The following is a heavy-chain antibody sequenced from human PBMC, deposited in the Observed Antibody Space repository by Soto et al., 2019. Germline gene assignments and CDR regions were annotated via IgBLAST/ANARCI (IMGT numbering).Heavy chain of an antibody. CDR3: KRGPAVNFYHLAY. CDR1: GDSISNYY. V-gene: IGHV4-34*01. Sequence: PSEPMSLTCAVAGDSISNYYWSWIRQPPGKGLEWIGEINHSGSTNYNPSLKSRVTISVDTSKNQFSLKLSSVTAADTAVYYCKRGPAVNFYHLAYRGQGTLVTVSS. CDR2: INHSGST. J-gene: IGHJ4*02. D-gene: IGHD2-2*01.